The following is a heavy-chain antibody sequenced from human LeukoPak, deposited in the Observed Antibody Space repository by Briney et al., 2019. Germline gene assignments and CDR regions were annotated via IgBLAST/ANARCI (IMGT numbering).Heavy chain of an antibody. CDR1: GGSISSYY. D-gene: IGHD4-11*01. CDR2: IYYSGST. V-gene: IGHV4-59*01. J-gene: IGHJ6*03. CDR3: ARAGDYSNYVLSDYYYMDV. Sequence: TSETLSLTCTVSGGSISSYYWSWIRQPPGKGLEWIGYIYYSGSTNYNPSLKSRVTISVDTSKNQFSLKLSSVTAADTAVYYCARAGDYSNYVLSDYYYMDVWGKGTTVTVSS.